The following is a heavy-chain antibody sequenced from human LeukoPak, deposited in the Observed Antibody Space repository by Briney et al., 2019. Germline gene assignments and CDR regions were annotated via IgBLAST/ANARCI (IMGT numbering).Heavy chain of an antibody. D-gene: IGHD4-17*01. CDR1: GFTFSSFS. CDR3: AREWVDYGDYVGWFDP. J-gene: IGHJ5*02. V-gene: IGHV3-48*04. Sequence: PGGSLRLSCAASGFTFSSFSMNWVRQAPGKGLEWVSYIRSGGTNTDYTGSVKGRLTISRDNAKNPLYLQMNSLRAEDTAVYYCAREWVDYGDYVGWFDPWGQGTLVTVSS. CDR2: IRSGGTNT.